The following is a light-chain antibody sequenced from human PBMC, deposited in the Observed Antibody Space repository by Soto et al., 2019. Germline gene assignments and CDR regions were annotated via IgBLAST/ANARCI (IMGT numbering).Light chain of an antibody. V-gene: IGLV2-8*01. CDR3: ISYAGSNNFMV. Sequence: QSALTQPPSASGSPGQSVTISCTGTSSDVGGYNYVSWYQQHPGKAPKLMIYEVTKRPSGVPNRFSASKSGNTASLTVSGLQAEDEADYYCISYAGSNNFMVFGGGTKLTVL. CDR2: EVT. CDR1: SSDVGGYNY. J-gene: IGLJ2*01.